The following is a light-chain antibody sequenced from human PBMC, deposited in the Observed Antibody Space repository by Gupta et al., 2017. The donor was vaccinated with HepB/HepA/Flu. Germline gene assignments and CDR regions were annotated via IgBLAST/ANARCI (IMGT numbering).Light chain of an antibody. CDR3: QQYNDWPRT. Sequence: EIVMTQSPATLSESPGERAVLSCRASQRISSNLVWYQQKPGQAPRLLIYDASSRASGIPARFSGSGSGTEFTLTISSLQSEDFAVFYCQQYNDWPRTFGQGTKVEVK. J-gene: IGKJ1*01. V-gene: IGKV3-15*01. CDR2: DAS. CDR1: QRISSN.